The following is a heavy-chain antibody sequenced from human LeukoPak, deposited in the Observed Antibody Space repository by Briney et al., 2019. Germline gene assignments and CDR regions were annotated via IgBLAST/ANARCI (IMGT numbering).Heavy chain of an antibody. Sequence: GGSLRLSCAASGFTFSSYAMSWVRQAPGKGLEWVSAISGSGGSTYYADSVKGRFTISRDNSKNTLYLQMNSLRAEDTAVYYCARREYYDTLTGVGGYWGQGTLVTVSS. CDR1: GFTFSSYA. CDR3: ARREYYDTLTGVGGY. V-gene: IGHV3-23*01. D-gene: IGHD3-9*01. CDR2: ISGSGGST. J-gene: IGHJ4*02.